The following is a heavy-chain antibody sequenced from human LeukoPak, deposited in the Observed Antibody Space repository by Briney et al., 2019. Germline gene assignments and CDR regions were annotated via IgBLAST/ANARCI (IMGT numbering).Heavy chain of an antibody. CDR3: AGGTGIAASDY. V-gene: IGHV3-23*01. CDR2: VSVSGGST. Sequence: GGSLRLSCAASGFTVSSNYMSWVRQAPGKGLEWVSDVSVSGGSTYYADSVKGRFTISRDNSKNTLHLQMNSLRAEDTAVYYCAGGTGIAASDYWGQGTLVTVSS. D-gene: IGHD6-13*01. J-gene: IGHJ4*02. CDR1: GFTVSSNY.